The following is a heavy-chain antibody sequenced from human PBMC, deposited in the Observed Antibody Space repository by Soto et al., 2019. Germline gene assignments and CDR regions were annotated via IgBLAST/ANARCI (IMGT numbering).Heavy chain of an antibody. CDR3: ARAPRGNYGYPSYFDY. D-gene: IGHD3-10*01. Sequence: SETLSLTCAVYGGSITTNYWSWIRQPPGKGLEWIGYIYYSGSTNYNPSLKSRVTISVDTSKNQFSLKLSSVTAADTAVYYCARAPRGNYGYPSYFDYWGQGTLVTVSS. J-gene: IGHJ4*02. CDR1: GGSITTNY. CDR2: IYYSGST. V-gene: IGHV4-59*01.